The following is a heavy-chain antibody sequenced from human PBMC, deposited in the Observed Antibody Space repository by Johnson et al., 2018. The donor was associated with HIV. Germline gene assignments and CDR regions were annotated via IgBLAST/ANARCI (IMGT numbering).Heavy chain of an antibody. CDR1: GFTFSSYG. CDR2: ISYDGKNK. CDR3: AKERLLHDAFDF. J-gene: IGHJ3*01. Sequence: QGQLVESGGGVVQPGRSLRLSCAASGFTFSSYGMHWVRQAPGKGLEWVAVISYDGKNKYYADHVKGRFTISRDKSKNTMYLQMNSLRDEDTAVYHCAKERLLHDAFDFWGQGTMVTVSS. D-gene: IGHD5-18*01. V-gene: IGHV3-30*18.